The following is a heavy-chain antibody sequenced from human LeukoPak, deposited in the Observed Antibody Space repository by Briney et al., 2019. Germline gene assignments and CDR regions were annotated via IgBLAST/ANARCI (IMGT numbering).Heavy chain of an antibody. CDR1: GYTFTSYG. CDR3: ARDPNYYYDSSGYSSNAFDI. D-gene: IGHD3-22*01. Sequence: ASVKVSCKASGYTFTSYGISWVRQAPGQGLEWMGWISAYNGNTNYAQKLQGRVTMTTDTSTSTAYMELRSLRSGDTAVYYCARDPNYYYDSSGYSSNAFDIWGQGTMVTVSS. J-gene: IGHJ3*02. CDR2: ISAYNGNT. V-gene: IGHV1-18*01.